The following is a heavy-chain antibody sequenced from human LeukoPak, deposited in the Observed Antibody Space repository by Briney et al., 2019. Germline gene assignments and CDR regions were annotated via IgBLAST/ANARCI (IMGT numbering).Heavy chain of an antibody. D-gene: IGHD3-22*01. J-gene: IGHJ6*02. CDR2: IYYGGST. V-gene: IGHV4-59*08. CDR3: ARVVDDSSGYYSPGKYYYYYGMDV. CDR1: GGSISSYY. Sequence: SETLSLTCTVSGGSISSYYWSWIRQPPGKGLEWIGYIYYGGSTNYNPSLKSRVTISVDTSKNQFSLKLSSVTAADTAVYYCARVVDDSSGYYSPGKYYYYYGMDVWGQGTTVTVSS.